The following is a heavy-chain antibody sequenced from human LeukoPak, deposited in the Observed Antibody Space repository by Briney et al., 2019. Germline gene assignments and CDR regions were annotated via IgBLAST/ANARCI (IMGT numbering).Heavy chain of an antibody. Sequence: SETLSLTCTVSGDSISSSSYYWGWIRQPPGKGLEWIGRIYTSGSTNYNPSLKSRVTISVDTSKNQFSLKLSSVTAADTAVYYCARAHLDYTEYFDYWGQGTLVTVSS. J-gene: IGHJ4*02. CDR1: GDSISSSSYY. CDR2: IYTSGST. V-gene: IGHV4-39*07. D-gene: IGHD4-11*01. CDR3: ARAHLDYTEYFDY.